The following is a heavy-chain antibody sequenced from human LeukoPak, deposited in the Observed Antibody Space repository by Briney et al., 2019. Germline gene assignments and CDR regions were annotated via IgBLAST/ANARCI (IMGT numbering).Heavy chain of an antibody. D-gene: IGHD3-16*02. CDR3: AKVYRGSYRLFDY. CDR1: GFTFSDYS. V-gene: IGHV3-30*02. J-gene: IGHJ4*02. Sequence: GGSLRLSCAASGFTFSDYSMHWVRQAPGKGLNWVAFIRYDGNNKYYADSVKGRFTISRDNSKNTLYLQMNSLRAEDTAVYYCAKVYRGSYRLFDYWGQGTLVTVSS. CDR2: IRYDGNNK.